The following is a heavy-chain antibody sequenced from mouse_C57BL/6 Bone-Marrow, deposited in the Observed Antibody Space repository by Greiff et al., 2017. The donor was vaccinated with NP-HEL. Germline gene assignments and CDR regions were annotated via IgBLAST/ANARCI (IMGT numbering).Heavy chain of an antibody. V-gene: IGHV1-59*01. CDR3: ARGVIYYGYDGFAY. Sequence: QVQLQQPGAELVRPGTSVKLSCKASGYTFTSYWMHWVKQRPGQGLEWIGVIDPSDSYTNYNQKFKGKATLTVDTSSSTAYMQLSSLTSEDSAVYYCARGVIYYGYDGFAYWGQGILVTVSA. CDR2: IDPSDSYT. D-gene: IGHD2-2*01. CDR1: GYTFTSYW. J-gene: IGHJ3*01.